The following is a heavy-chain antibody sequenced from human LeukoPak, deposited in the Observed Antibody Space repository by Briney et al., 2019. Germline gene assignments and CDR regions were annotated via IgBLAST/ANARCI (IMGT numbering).Heavy chain of an antibody. CDR2: IYYSGST. CDR1: GGSISSGDYY. CDR3: ASGGDRGWYFDL. Sequence: SETLSLTCTVSGGSISSGDYYWSWIRQPPGKGLEWIGYIYYSGSTNYNPSLKSRVTISVDTSKNQFSLKLSSVTAADTAVYYCASGGDRGWYFDLWGRGTLVTVSS. V-gene: IGHV4-61*08. D-gene: IGHD2-21*02. J-gene: IGHJ2*01.